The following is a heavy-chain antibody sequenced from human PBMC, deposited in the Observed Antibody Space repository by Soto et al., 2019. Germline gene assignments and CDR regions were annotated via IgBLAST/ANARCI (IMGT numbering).Heavy chain of an antibody. CDR1: GYTFTSYG. CDR3: ARDVRFLEWLSNWFDP. CDR2: ISAYNGNT. Sequence: QVQLVQSGAEVKKPGASVKVSCKASGYTFTSYGISWVRQAPGQGLEWMGWISAYNGNTNYAQKLQGRVTMTTDTSTSTAYMELRSLRSGDTAVYYCARDVRFLEWLSNWFDPWGQGTLVTVPS. V-gene: IGHV1-18*01. D-gene: IGHD3-3*01. J-gene: IGHJ5*02.